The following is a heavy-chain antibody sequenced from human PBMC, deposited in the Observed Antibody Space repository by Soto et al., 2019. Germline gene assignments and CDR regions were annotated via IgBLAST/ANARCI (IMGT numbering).Heavy chain of an antibody. CDR3: ARGPGGYDYIWGSYRWGGLDY. V-gene: IGHV1-3*01. CDR1: GYTFTSYA. J-gene: IGHJ4*02. CDR2: INAGNGNT. Sequence: QVQLVQSGAEVKKPGASVKVSCKASGYTFTSYAMHWVRQAPGQRLEWMGWINAGNGNTKYSQKFQGRVTITRATSARTAYMARSSLKSEETAFYYCARGPGGYDYIWGSYRWGGLDYWGQGTLVTVSS. D-gene: IGHD3-16*02.